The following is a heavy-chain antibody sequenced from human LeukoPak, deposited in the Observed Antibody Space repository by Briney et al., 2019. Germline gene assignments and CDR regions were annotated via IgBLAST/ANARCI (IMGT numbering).Heavy chain of an antibody. J-gene: IGHJ3*02. CDR2: ISYDGSNK. D-gene: IGHD3-22*01. CDR1: GFTFSSYG. CDR3: AKGPRGAITMIVSGSAFDI. V-gene: IGHV3-30*18. Sequence: GGSLRLSCAASGFTFSSYGMHWVRQAPGKGLEWVAVISYDGSNKYYADSVKGRFTISRDNSKNTLYLQMNSLRAEDTAVYYCAKGPRGAITMIVSGSAFDIWGQGTMVTVSS.